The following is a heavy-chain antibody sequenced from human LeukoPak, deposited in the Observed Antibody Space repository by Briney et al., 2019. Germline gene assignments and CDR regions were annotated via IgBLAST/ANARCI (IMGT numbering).Heavy chain of an antibody. Sequence: SETLSLTCTVSGGSISSYYWSWIRQPPGKGLEWLGYIYYSGSTNYNPSLKSRVTISVDTSKNQFSLKLSSVTAADTAVYYCARDSSGYLDAFDIWGQGTMVTVSS. CDR1: GGSISSYY. CDR2: IYYSGST. V-gene: IGHV4-59*01. D-gene: IGHD3-16*02. CDR3: ARDSSGYLDAFDI. J-gene: IGHJ3*02.